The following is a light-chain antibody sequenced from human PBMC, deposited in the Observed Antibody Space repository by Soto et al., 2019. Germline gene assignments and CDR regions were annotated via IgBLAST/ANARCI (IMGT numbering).Light chain of an antibody. CDR3: GAWDSSLSVVV. Sequence: QCVLTQPPSVSAAPGQKVTISCSGSSANIGNNYVSWYQQLPGTAPKLVIYDSDKRPSEIPDRFSASKSGTSATLDITGLQTGDEADYYCGAWDSSLSVVVFGGGTKLTVL. CDR1: SANIGNNY. CDR2: DSD. V-gene: IGLV1-51*01. J-gene: IGLJ2*01.